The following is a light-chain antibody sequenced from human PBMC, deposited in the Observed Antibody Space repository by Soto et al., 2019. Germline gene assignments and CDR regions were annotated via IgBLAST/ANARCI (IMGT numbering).Light chain of an antibody. J-gene: IGKJ1*01. CDR2: GAS. V-gene: IGKV3-20*01. CDR3: QQYGSSGT. Sequence: IVLTQSPGTPSLSPGERATLSCMASQSVSNNYLAWYQQKPGQAPRLLIYGASNRATGIPDRFSGSGSGTDFTLTISRLEPEDFAVYYCQQYGSSGTFGQGTKVDIK. CDR1: QSVSNNY.